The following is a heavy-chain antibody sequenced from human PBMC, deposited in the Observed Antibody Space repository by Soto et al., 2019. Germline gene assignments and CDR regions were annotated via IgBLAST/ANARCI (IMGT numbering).Heavy chain of an antibody. Sequence: QVQLVQSGAEVKKPGASVKVSCKASGYTFTSYGISWVRQAPGQGLEWMGWISAYNGNTNYAQKLQGRVTMTTDTXTXTXXMELRSMRSDDTAVYCCARSSAAGDIYYYYYGMDVWGQGTTVTVSS. CDR3: ARSSAAGDIYYYYYGMDV. CDR1: GYTFTSYG. CDR2: ISAYNGNT. V-gene: IGHV1-18*01. J-gene: IGHJ6*02. D-gene: IGHD6-13*01.